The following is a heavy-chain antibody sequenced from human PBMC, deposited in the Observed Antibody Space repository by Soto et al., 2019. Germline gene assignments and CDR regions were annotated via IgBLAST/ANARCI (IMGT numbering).Heavy chain of an antibody. CDR2: ISGSGVST. D-gene: IGHD3-22*01. J-gene: IGHJ4*02. Sequence: PGGSLRLSCAASGFTFSSYSMNCVRQAPGKGLEWVSAISGSGVSTYYADSVKGRFTISRDNSKNTLYLQMNSLRAEDTAVYYCAKSPGMYYYDSSGYYHYDYWGQGTLVTVSS. CDR1: GFTFSSYS. V-gene: IGHV3-23*01. CDR3: AKSPGMYYYDSSGYYHYDY.